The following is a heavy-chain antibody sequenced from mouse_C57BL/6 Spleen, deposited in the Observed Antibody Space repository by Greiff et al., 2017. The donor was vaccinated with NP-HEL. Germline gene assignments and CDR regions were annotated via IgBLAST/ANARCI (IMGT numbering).Heavy chain of an antibody. CDR2: IYPSDSET. V-gene: IGHV1-61*01. D-gene: IGHD1-1*01. CDR3: AAGDYYGSSYSYYAMDY. Sequence: VQLQQPGAELVRPGSSVKLSCKASGYTFTSYWMDWVKQRPGQGLEWIGNIYPSDSETHYNQKFKDKATLTVDKSSSTAYMQLSSLTSEDSAVYYCAAGDYYGSSYSYYAMDYWGQGTSVTVSS. CDR1: GYTFTSYW. J-gene: IGHJ4*01.